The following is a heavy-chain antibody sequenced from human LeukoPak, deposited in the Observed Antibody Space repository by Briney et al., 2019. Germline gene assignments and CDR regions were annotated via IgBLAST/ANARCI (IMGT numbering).Heavy chain of an antibody. J-gene: IGHJ5*02. CDR1: GFTFSSYW. V-gene: IGHV3-74*01. D-gene: IGHD6-13*01. CDR2: INSDGSST. Sequence: GGSLRLSCAASGFTFSSYWMHWVRQAPGKGLVWVSRINSDGSSTSYADSVKGRFSISRDNAKNTLYLQMNNLRAEDTAVYYCARGGYREQLGSWGQGTLVTVSS. CDR3: ARGGYREQLGS.